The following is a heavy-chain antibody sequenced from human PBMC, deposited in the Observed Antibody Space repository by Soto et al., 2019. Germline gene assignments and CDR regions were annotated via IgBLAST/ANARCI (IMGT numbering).Heavy chain of an antibody. Sequence: QVQLVESGGAVVQPGTSLRLSCTASGFTFSSYRMHWVRQAPGKGLEWVAIIWYDGSHKFYVDSVKGRFAVCRDNSKNTVYLQMTSLTGEDTAVYYCASPRYSGDDPDALEIWGRGTLVTISS. CDR2: IWYDGSHK. J-gene: IGHJ3*02. V-gene: IGHV3-33*03. CDR3: ASPRYSGDDPDALEI. CDR1: GFTFSSYR. D-gene: IGHD5-12*01.